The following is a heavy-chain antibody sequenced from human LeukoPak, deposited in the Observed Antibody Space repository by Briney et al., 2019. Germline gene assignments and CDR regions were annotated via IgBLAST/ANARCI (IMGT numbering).Heavy chain of an antibody. V-gene: IGHV5-51*01. CDR2: IYPGGSDT. CDR3: ARSPADGYNYGVDDI. D-gene: IGHD5-24*01. CDR1: GYSFTSYW. Sequence: HGESLKISCKGSGYSFTSYWIGWVRQLPGKGLEWMGIIYPGGSDTRYSPSFQGQVTISADKSISTAYLQWSSLRASDTAVYYCARSPADGYNYGVDDIWGQGTMVTVSS. J-gene: IGHJ3*02.